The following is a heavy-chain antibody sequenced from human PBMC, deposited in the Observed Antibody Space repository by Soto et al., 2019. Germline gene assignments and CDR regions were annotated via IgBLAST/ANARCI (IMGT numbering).Heavy chain of an antibody. V-gene: IGHV3-9*01. CDR2: ISWNSGSI. CDR3: AKDIGGGSSWSWNYYYYYGMDV. J-gene: IGHJ6*02. CDR1: GFTFDDYA. D-gene: IGHD6-13*01. Sequence: PGGSLILSCAASGFTFDDYAMHWVRQAPGKGLEWVSGISWNSGSIGYADSVKGRFTISRDNAKNSLYLQMNSLRAEDTALYYCAKDIGGGSSWSWNYYYYYGMDVWGQGTTVTVSS.